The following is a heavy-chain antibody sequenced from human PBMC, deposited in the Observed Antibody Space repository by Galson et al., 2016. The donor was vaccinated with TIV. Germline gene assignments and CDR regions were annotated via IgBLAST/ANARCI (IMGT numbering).Heavy chain of an antibody. Sequence: QSGAEVKKPGESLKISCKTSGYRFTTNWIAWVRQVPGKGLEWMGIIFPGDSETRYSPSFQGQVTISVDKSFSTAYLQWSYLKTSDSAMYYCASLGDSSGSPLTDAFDIWGQGTLITVSS. CDR2: IFPGDSET. CDR1: GYRFTTNW. D-gene: IGHD3-22*01. V-gene: IGHV5-51*03. J-gene: IGHJ3*02. CDR3: ASLGDSSGSPLTDAFDI.